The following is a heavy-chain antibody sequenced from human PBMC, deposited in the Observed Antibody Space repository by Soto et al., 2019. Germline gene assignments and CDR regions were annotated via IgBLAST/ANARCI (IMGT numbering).Heavy chain of an antibody. D-gene: IGHD6-13*01. CDR1: GFTFTSSA. J-gene: IGHJ6*02. CDR3: AAGEDSSSWYDLDYYYYYGMDV. CDR2: IVVGSGNT. V-gene: IGHV1-58*01. Sequence: SVKVSCKASGFTFTSSAVQWVRQARGQRLEWIGWIVVGSGNTNYAQKFQERVTITRDMSTSTAYMELSSPRSEDTAVYYCAAGEDSSSWYDLDYYYYYGMDVWGQGTTVTVSS.